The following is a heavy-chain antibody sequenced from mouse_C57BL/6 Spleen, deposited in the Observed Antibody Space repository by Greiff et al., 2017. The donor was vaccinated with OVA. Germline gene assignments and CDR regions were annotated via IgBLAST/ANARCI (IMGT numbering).Heavy chain of an antibody. D-gene: IGHD1-1*01. CDR3: ARVIHYYGSSPLNRYFDV. J-gene: IGHJ1*03. CDR2: INYDGSST. Sequence: EVKLMESEGGLVQPGSSMKLSCTASGFTFSDYYMAWVRQVPEKGLEWVANINYDGSSTYYMDSLKSRFIISRDNAKNILYLQMSSLKSEDTATNYWARVIHYYGSSPLNRYFDVWGTGTTVTVSA. V-gene: IGHV5-16*01. CDR1: GFTFSDYY.